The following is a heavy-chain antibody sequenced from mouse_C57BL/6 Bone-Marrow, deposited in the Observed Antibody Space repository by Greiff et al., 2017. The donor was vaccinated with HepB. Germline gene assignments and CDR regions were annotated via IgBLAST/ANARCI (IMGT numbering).Heavy chain of an antibody. Sequence: QVQLQQSGAELARPGASVKLSCKASGYTFTSYGISWVNQRPGQGLEWIGEIYPRSGNTYYNEKFKGKATLTADKSSSTAYMELRSLTSEDSAVYFCARCYYGSSPFAYWGQGTLVTVSA. J-gene: IGHJ3*01. CDR3: ARCYYGSSPFAY. CDR2: IYPRSGNT. V-gene: IGHV1-81*01. CDR1: GYTFTSYG. D-gene: IGHD1-1*01.